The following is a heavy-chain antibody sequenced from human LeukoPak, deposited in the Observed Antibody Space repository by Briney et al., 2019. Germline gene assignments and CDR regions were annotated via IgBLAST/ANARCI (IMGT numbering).Heavy chain of an antibody. CDR1: GFTFSSYW. V-gene: IGHV3-30*02. Sequence: PGGSLRLSCAASGFTFSSYWMHWVRQAPGKGLEWVAFIRYDGSNKYYADSVKGRFTISRDNSKNTLYLQMNSLRAEDTAVYYCAKDGRFGELLFWYWGQGTLVTVSS. CDR2: IRYDGSNK. D-gene: IGHD3-10*01. CDR3: AKDGRFGELLFWY. J-gene: IGHJ4*02.